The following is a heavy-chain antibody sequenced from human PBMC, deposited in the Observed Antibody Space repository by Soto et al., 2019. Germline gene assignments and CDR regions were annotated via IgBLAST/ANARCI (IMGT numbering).Heavy chain of an antibody. D-gene: IGHD6-13*01. CDR3: TRVRLGSRRSSDY. J-gene: IGHJ4*02. CDR2: IKNKASSYTT. Sequence: EVQVVESGGGLVQPEGSLRLSCAASGFTFSDHYMDWVRQAPGKWLEWVGRIKNKASSYTTEYAAPGKGRFIISGNDSKTSVLLQRNRLKTDDTAVYYCTRVRLGSRRSSDYWGQGSLVTVSS. V-gene: IGHV3-72*01. CDR1: GFTFSDHY.